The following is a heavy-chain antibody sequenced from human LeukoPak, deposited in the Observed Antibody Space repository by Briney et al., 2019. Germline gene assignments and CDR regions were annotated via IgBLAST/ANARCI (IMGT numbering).Heavy chain of an antibody. CDR3: ARGLPPVMKYYFDY. D-gene: IGHD4-11*01. CDR2: MWYDGSNK. CDR1: GFNFRDYE. J-gene: IGHJ4*02. Sequence: PGGSLRLSCAASGFNFRDYEMNWVRQAPGKGLEWVAVMWYDGSNKYYADSVKGRFTISRDDSKNTLYLQMNSLRAEDTAMYYCARGLPPVMKYYFDYWGQGTLVTVSS. V-gene: IGHV3-33*08.